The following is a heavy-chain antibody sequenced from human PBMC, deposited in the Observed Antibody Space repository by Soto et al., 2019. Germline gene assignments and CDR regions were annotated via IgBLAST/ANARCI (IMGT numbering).Heavy chain of an antibody. CDR1: GFTFSSYG. J-gene: IGHJ4*02. CDR2: ISYDGSNK. D-gene: IGHD3-3*01. V-gene: IGHV3-30*18. Sequence: GGSLRLSCAASGFTFSSYGMHWVRQAPGKGLEWVAVISYDGSNKYYADSVKGRFTISRDNSKNTLYLQMNSLRAEDTAVYYCAKERPSYYDFWSGSSGSYFDYWGQGTLVTVSS. CDR3: AKERPSYYDFWSGSSGSYFDY.